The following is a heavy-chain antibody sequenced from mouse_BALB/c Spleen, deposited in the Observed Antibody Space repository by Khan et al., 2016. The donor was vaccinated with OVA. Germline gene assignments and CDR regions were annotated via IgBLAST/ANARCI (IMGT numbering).Heavy chain of an antibody. V-gene: IGHV5-6*01. CDR1: GFTFSTYG. D-gene: IGHD1-1*01. J-gene: IGHJ3*02. CDR2: ISTGGHYT. Sequence: EVELVESGGDLVEPGGSLKLSCAASGFTFSTYGMPWVRQTPDKRLEWVATISTGGHYTYYPDSVRGRFTISRDNAKNTLYLQMTSLKSEAAAMFYWARLAYYYDRERFGYWGQGNLVNVSA. CDR3: ARLAYYYDRERFGY.